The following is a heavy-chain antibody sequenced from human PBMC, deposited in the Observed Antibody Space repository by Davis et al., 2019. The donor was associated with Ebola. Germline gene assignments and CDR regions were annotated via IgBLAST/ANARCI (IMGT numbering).Heavy chain of an antibody. CDR1: GYAFSNYG. J-gene: IGHJ4*02. D-gene: IGHD2-15*01. V-gene: IGHV1-18*01. CDR3: AREPQPLGGSCYSLGCYFDF. Sequence: ASVQVSCKASGYAFSNYGLNWVRQAPGQGLEWVGWISGHSGHTNYAKNFQGRVTMTRDTSTSTAYMELRTLGSDDTAVYYCAREPQPLGGSCYSLGCYFDFWGQGTLVTVSS. CDR2: ISGHSGHT.